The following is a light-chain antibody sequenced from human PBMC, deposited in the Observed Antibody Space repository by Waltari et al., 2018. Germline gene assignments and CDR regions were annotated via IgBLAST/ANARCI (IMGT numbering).Light chain of an antibody. CDR2: GAS. CDR1: QSINTY. Sequence: DIQMTQSPSSLSAFVGDRVTITCRASQSINTYLNWYQQRPGKAPKILIYGASSLQSGVPSRFSGSGSGTDFTLTISSLQPEDFATYYCQQSFSTPTFGPGTKVEIK. J-gene: IGKJ2*01. CDR3: QQSFSTPT. V-gene: IGKV1-39*01.